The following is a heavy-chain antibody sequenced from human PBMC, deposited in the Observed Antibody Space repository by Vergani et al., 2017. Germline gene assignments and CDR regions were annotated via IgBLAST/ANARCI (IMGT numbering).Heavy chain of an antibody. CDR1: GGSISSYY. CDR3: AREEGIAAAGWFDP. CDR2: IYYSGST. Sequence: QVQLQESGPGLVKPSETLSLTCTVSGGSISSYYWSWIRQPPGKGLEWSGYIYYSGSTNYNPSLKSRVTISVDTSKTQFSLKLSSVTAADTAVYYCAREEGIAAAGWFDPWGQGTLVTVSS. V-gene: IGHV4-59*01. J-gene: IGHJ5*02. D-gene: IGHD6-13*01.